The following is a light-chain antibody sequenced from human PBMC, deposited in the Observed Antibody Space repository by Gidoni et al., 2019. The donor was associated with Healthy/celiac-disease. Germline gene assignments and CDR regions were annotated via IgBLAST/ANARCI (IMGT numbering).Light chain of an antibody. Sequence: DIQMTQSPSSLSASVGDRVTITGRAGQSISSSLNWYQQKPGKAPKLLIYAASSLQSGVPSRFSGSGSWTDFTLTSSSLQPEDFATYYCQQSYSTPLTFGGGTKVEIK. CDR3: QQSYSTPLT. J-gene: IGKJ4*01. V-gene: IGKV1-39*01. CDR2: AAS. CDR1: QSISSS.